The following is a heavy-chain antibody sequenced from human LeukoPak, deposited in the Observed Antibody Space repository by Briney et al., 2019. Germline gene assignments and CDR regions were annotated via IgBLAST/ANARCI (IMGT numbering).Heavy chain of an antibody. CDR3: ARDPLGSWLDY. Sequence: SENLSLTCTVSGGSISNYYWSWIRQPPGKGLEWIGYIHYSGSTNYNPSLKSRVTISVDTSKNQFSLKLSSVTAADTAVYYCARDPLGSWLDYWGQGTLVTVSS. CDR1: GGSISNYY. D-gene: IGHD6-13*01. CDR2: IHYSGST. V-gene: IGHV4-59*01. J-gene: IGHJ4*02.